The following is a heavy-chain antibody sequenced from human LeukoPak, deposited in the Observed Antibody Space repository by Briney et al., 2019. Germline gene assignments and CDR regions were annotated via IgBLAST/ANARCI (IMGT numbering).Heavy chain of an antibody. Sequence: GGSLRLSCGASGFTFNSYAMSWVRQAPGKGLEWVSAISGSGGSTYYADSVKGRFTISRDNAKNSLYLQMNSLRAEDTAVYYCARDGYYSDWFDPWGQGTLVTVSS. D-gene: IGHD3-22*01. J-gene: IGHJ5*02. CDR1: GFTFNSYA. CDR2: ISGSGGST. CDR3: ARDGYYSDWFDP. V-gene: IGHV3-23*01.